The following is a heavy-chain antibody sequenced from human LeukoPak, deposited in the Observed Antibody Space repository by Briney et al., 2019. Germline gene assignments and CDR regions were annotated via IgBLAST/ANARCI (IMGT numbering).Heavy chain of an antibody. CDR1: GYTFTSYG. Sequence: APVKVSCKASGYTFTSYGISWVRQAPGQGLEWMGWISAYNGNTNYAQKLQGRVTMTTDTSTSTAYMELRSLRSDDTAVYYCARDSYDILTGYFSFDYWGQGTLVTVSS. CDR2: ISAYNGNT. V-gene: IGHV1-18*01. D-gene: IGHD3-9*01. J-gene: IGHJ4*02. CDR3: ARDSYDILTGYFSFDY.